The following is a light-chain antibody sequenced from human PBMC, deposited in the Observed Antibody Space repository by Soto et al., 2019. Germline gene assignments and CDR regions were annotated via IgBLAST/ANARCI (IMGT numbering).Light chain of an antibody. CDR2: DAS. J-gene: IGKJ1*01. V-gene: IGKV1-5*01. Sequence: DIQMTQSPSTLSASVGDRVAITCRASQSISDWLAWYQQKPGKAPNLLIYDASTLERGVPSRFSGSGSGTKFTLTISSLKPEDFAAYYCQQYYTYSRTLGQGTKVDIK. CDR3: QQYYTYSRT. CDR1: QSISDW.